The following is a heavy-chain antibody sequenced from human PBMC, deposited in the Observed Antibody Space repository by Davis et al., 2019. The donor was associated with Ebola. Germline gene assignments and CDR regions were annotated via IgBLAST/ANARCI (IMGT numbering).Heavy chain of an antibody. D-gene: IGHD5-12*01. Sequence: AASVKVSCKASGYTFTTYGISWVRQAPGQGLEWMGWVSFYNGNTNYAQKLQGRVTMTTDTSTSTAYMELRSLRSDDTAVYYCAREVGYSGYERLDYWGQGTLVTVSS. CDR2: VSFYNGNT. CDR3: AREVGYSGYERLDY. V-gene: IGHV1-18*04. J-gene: IGHJ4*02. CDR1: GYTFTTYG.